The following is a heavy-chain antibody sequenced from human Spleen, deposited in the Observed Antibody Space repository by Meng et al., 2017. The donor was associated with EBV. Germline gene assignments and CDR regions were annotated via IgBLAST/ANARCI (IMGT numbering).Heavy chain of an antibody. J-gene: IGHJ4*02. D-gene: IGHD4-17*01. Sequence: QVQLQQWGAGLLKPSETLSLTCAVYGGSLSGNYWSWIRQPPGKGLEWIGEISHSGSTNYNPSLKSRVTILVDTSKNQFSLRLSSVTAADTAIYYCVRGYDYGDYVDYWGQGTLVTVSS. CDR1: GGSLSGNY. V-gene: IGHV4-34*01. CDR2: ISHSGST. CDR3: VRGYDYGDYVDY.